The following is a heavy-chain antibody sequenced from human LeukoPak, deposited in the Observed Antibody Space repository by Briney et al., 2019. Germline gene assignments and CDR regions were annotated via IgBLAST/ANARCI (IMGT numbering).Heavy chain of an antibody. D-gene: IGHD6-13*01. J-gene: IGHJ4*02. CDR3: AGGGSSWDYYFDY. V-gene: IGHV4-59*01. CDR2: IYYSGST. Sequence: SETLSLTCTVSGGSISSYYWSWLRQPPGKGLEWIGYIYYSGSTNYNPSLKGRVTISLDTSKNQLSLKLSSVTAADTAVYYCAGGGSSWDYYFDYWGQGTLVTVSS. CDR1: GGSISSYY.